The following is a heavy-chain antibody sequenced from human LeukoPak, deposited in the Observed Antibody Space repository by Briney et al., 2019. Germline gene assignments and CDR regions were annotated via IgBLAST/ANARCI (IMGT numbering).Heavy chain of an antibody. V-gene: IGHV3-30*02. CDR1: GFTFSSYG. CDR2: IRYDGSNK. CDR3: ANSGYDTFYHYFDY. Sequence: PGGSLRLSCAASGFTFSSYGMHWVRQAPGKGLGGGAFIRYDGSNKYYADSVKSRFTISRDNSKNTLYLQMNSLRAEDTAVYYCANSGYDTFYHYFDYWGQGTLVTVSS. D-gene: IGHD5-12*01. J-gene: IGHJ4*02.